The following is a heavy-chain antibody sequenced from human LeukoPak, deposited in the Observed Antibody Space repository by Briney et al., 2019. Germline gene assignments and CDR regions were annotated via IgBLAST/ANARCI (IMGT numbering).Heavy chain of an antibody. D-gene: IGHD4-11*01. CDR3: ARATDYPWYFDY. CDR2: TDHGGSA. V-gene: IGHV4-34*01. J-gene: IGHJ4*02. CDR1: GGSFSGYY. Sequence: SGTLSLTCAVYGGSFSGYYWNWVRQPPGKGLEWIGETDHGGSAKYNPSLKSRATISVDTSKNQFSLKLSSVTAADTAVYYCARATDYPWYFDYWGQGTLVTVSS.